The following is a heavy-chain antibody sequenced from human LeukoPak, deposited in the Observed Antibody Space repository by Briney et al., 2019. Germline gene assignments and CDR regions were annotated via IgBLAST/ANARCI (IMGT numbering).Heavy chain of an antibody. D-gene: IGHD3-3*01. CDR2: ISYDGSNK. J-gene: IGHJ3*02. V-gene: IGHV3-30*01. CDR3: AREGGQGFWSGYSDAFDI. CDR1: GFTFDDYA. Sequence: PGGSLRLSCAASGFTFDDYAMHWVRQAPGKGLEWVAVISYDGSNKYYADSVKGRFTISRDNSKNTLYLQMNSLRAEDTAVYYCAREGGQGFWSGYSDAFDIWGQGTMVTVSS.